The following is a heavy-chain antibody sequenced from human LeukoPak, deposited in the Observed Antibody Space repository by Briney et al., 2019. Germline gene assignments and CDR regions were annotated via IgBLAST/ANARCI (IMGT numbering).Heavy chain of an antibody. D-gene: IGHD6-19*01. V-gene: IGHV4-34*01. CDR1: GGSFSGYY. J-gene: IGHJ5*02. Sequence: SETLSLTCAVYGGSFSGYYWSWIRQPPGKGLEWIGEINHSGSTNYNPSLKSRVTISVDTSKNQFSLKLSSVTAADTAVYYCARDRGSGWPFDLWGQGTLVTVSS. CDR2: INHSGST. CDR3: ARDRGSGWPFDL.